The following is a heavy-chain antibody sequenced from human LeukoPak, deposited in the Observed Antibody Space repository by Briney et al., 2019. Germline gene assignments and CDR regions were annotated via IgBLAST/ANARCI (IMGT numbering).Heavy chain of an antibody. Sequence: PGGSLRLSCAASGFTFSSYGMHWVRQAQGKGLEWVAVIWYDGSNKYYADSVKGRFTISRDNSKNTLYLQMNSLRAEDTAVYYCARDHLLSSGWYQSDAFDIWGQGTMVTVSS. CDR1: GFTFSSYG. CDR3: ARDHLLSSGWYQSDAFDI. D-gene: IGHD6-19*01. J-gene: IGHJ3*02. CDR2: IWYDGSNK. V-gene: IGHV3-33*01.